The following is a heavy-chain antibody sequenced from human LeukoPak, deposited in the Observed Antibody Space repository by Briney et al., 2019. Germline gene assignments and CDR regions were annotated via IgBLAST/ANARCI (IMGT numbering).Heavy chain of an antibody. CDR2: IGTENAYT. CDR3: ARDRESGFDY. V-gene: IGHV1-18*01. CDR1: GYTFNTYG. D-gene: IGHD5-24*01. Sequence: ASVKVSCKASGYTFNTYGISWVRQAPGQGLEWMGWIGTENAYTIYAEKFQGRVTLTTDTSTTTVHMELRSLRSDDTAVYYCARDRESGFDYWGQGSLVTVSS. J-gene: IGHJ4*02.